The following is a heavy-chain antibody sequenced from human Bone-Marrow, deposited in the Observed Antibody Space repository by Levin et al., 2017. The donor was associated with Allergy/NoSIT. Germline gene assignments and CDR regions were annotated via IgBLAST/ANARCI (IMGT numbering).Heavy chain of an antibody. J-gene: IGHJ4*02. CDR2: IYYSGST. V-gene: IGHV4-31*03. D-gene: IGHD5-12*01. CDR1: GGSISSGGYY. Sequence: SQTLSLTCTVSGGSISSGGYYWSWIRQHPGKGLEWIGYIYYSGSTYYNPSLKSRVTISVDTSENQFSLTLNSVTAADTAVYYCARDQSGDDFLDYWGQGTLVTVSP. CDR3: ARDQSGDDFLDY.